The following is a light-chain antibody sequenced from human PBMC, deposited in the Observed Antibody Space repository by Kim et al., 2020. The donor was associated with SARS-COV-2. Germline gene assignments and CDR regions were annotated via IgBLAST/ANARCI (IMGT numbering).Light chain of an antibody. Sequence: DIQLTQSPSTLSASVGDRVTITCRASQSISSWLAWYQQKPGKAPKLLIYKASSLESGVPSRFSGSGSGTEFTLTISSLQPDDFATYYCQQDNSYPRTLGQGTKLEI. CDR2: KAS. J-gene: IGKJ2*01. CDR3: QQDNSYPRT. CDR1: QSISSW. V-gene: IGKV1-5*03.